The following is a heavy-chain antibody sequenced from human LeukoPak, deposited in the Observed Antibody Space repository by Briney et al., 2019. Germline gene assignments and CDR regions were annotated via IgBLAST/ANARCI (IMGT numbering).Heavy chain of an antibody. J-gene: IGHJ4*02. D-gene: IGHD5-24*01. CDR2: IIPIFGTA. CDR3: AREGDGYNNLYYFDY. Sequence: SVKVSCKASGGTFSSYAISWVRQAPGQGLEWMGGIIPIFGTANYAQKFQGRVTITAGESTSTAYMELSSLRSEDTAVYYCAREGDGYNNLYYFDYWGQGTLVTVSS. CDR1: GGTFSSYA. V-gene: IGHV1-69*13.